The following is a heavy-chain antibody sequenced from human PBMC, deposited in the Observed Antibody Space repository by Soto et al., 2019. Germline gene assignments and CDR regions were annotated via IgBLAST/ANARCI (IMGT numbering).Heavy chain of an antibody. J-gene: IGHJ4*02. D-gene: IGHD5-12*01. CDR1: GGTFSSYA. V-gene: IGHV1-69*13. CDR2: FIPIFGTA. Sequence: ASVKVSCKASGGTFSSYAISWVRQAPGQGLEWMGGFIPIFGTANYAQKFQGRVTITADESTSTAYMELSSLRSEDTAVYYCARGFDGYSSYDYFGQRTLVTVSS. CDR3: ARGFDGYSSYDY.